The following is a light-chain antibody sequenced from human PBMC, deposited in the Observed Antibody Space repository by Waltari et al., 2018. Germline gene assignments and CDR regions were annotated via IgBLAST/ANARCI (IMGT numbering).Light chain of an antibody. CDR3: QQYGPSPRT. Sequence: EIVLTQSPATLSLSPGEGATLSCRASQSVVSNYLAWYQHKPGQAPRLLIYGSSRRASGVADRFSGSGSGTDFTLTISRLEPEDSAMYYCQQYGPSPRTFGQGTRVEIK. J-gene: IGKJ1*01. CDR1: QSVVSNY. CDR2: GSS. V-gene: IGKV3-20*01.